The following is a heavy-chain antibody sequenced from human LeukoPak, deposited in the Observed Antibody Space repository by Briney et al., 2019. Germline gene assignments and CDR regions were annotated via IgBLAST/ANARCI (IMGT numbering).Heavy chain of an antibody. Sequence: SETLSLTCTVSGGSIGSHYWTWIRQIPGKGREWIGYVYDIGSTKYNPSLKSRVTISVDTSKNQFSLRLSSVTAADTAVYYCARGGVLKSVDYWGQGTLVAVSS. J-gene: IGHJ4*02. D-gene: IGHD3-16*01. CDR2: VYDIGST. V-gene: IGHV4-59*11. CDR3: ARGGVLKSVDY. CDR1: GGSIGSHY.